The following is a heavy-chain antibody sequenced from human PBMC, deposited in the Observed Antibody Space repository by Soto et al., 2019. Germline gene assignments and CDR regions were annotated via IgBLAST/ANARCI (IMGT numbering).Heavy chain of an antibody. CDR1: GGPISNSNYY. D-gene: IGHD3-16*02. Sequence: ASETLSLTCTVSGGPISNSNYYWGWIRQPPGKGLEWIGSIYYSGSTYYNPSLKSRVTISVDTSKNQFSLNLRSVTAADTAVYYCARQIYDFVWGTYRPFYFDYWGQGTLVTVSS. CDR3: ARQIYDFVWGTYRPFYFDY. V-gene: IGHV4-39*01. CDR2: IYYSGST. J-gene: IGHJ4*02.